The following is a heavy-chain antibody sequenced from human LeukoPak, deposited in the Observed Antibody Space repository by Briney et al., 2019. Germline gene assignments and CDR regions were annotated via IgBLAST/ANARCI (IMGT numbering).Heavy chain of an antibody. D-gene: IGHD4-23*01. J-gene: IGHJ3*02. CDR1: RYTFTSYG. CDR3: ASVEIDYGGNRRNAFDI. V-gene: IGHV1-18*01. Sequence: ASVKVSCKASRYTFTSYGISWVRQAPGQGLEWMGWISGYNGNTKYAQKLQGRVTMTTDTSTSTAYMELRSLRSDDTAVYYCASVEIDYGGNRRNAFDIWGQGTMVTVSS. CDR2: ISGYNGNT.